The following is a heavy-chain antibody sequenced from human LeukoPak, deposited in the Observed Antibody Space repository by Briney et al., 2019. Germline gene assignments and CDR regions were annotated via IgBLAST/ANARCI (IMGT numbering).Heavy chain of an antibody. CDR1: GGSISSYY. J-gene: IGHJ4*02. Sequence: PSETLSLTCTVSGGSISSYYWSWIRQPPGKGLEWIGYIYTSGSTNYNPSLKSRVTISVDTSKNQFSLKLSSVTAADRAVYYCARRQTYFDYWGQGTLVTVSS. V-gene: IGHV4-4*09. CDR3: ARRQTYFDY. CDR2: IYTSGST.